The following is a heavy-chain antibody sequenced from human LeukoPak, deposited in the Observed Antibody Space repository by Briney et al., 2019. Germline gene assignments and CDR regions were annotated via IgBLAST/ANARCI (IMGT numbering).Heavy chain of an antibody. D-gene: IGHD3-10*01. CDR1: GYTFTSYD. J-gene: IGHJ5*02. CDR3: ARXPFSGSGSYYNVWWFDX. CDR2: MNPNSGNT. V-gene: IGHV1-8*01. Sequence: ASVKVSCKASGYTFTSYDINWVRQATGQGLEWMGWMNPNSGNTGYAQKFQGRVTMTRNTSISTAYMELSSLRSEDTAVYYCARXPFSGSGSYYNVWWFDXXGQGXXVTV.